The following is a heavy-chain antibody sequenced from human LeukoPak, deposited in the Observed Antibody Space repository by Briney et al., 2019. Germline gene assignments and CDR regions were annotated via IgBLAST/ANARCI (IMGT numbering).Heavy chain of an antibody. V-gene: IGHV4-4*07. Sequence: SETLSLTCTVSGGSITSYSWSWIRQPAGKGLEWIGRIMASGSTNYNPSLKRRVTMSVDTSKNQFSLKLTSVTAADTAVYYCTRDRKGGYFDYWGQGTLVTVSS. D-gene: IGHD3-16*01. J-gene: IGHJ4*02. CDR1: GGSITSYS. CDR2: IMASGST. CDR3: TRDRKGGYFDY.